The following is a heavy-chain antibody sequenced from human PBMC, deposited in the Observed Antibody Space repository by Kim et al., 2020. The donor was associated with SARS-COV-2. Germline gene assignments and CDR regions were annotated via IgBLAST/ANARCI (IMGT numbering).Heavy chain of an antibody. Sequence: ASVKVSCKVSGYTLTELSMHWVRQAPGKGLEWMGGFDPEDGEAIYAQKFQGRVTMTEDTSTDTAYMELSSLRSEDTAVYYCATGPPIQFGWFDPWGQGTLVTVSS. D-gene: IGHD5-18*01. CDR1: GYTLTELS. J-gene: IGHJ5*02. CDR2: FDPEDGEA. CDR3: ATGPPIQFGWFDP. V-gene: IGHV1-24*01.